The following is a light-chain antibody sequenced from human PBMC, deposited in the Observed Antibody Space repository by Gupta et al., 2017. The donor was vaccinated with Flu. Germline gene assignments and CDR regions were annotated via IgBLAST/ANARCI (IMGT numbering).Light chain of an antibody. CDR1: SGDLASAH. CDR2: QGD. V-gene: IGLV6-57*01. CDR3: QSYDGANWV. Sequence: SSGDLASAHVQWLQQRPGSSPTTVIYQGDERPSGVPARFSGSIDTSSNSASLVISGLMTEDEAEYYCQSYDGANWVFGGGTKLTVL. J-gene: IGLJ3*02.